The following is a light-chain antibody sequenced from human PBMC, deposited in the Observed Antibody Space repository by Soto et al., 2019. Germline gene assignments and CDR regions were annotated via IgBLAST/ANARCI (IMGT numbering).Light chain of an antibody. CDR3: QQYYTTTLT. Sequence: DIVMTQSPDSLAVSLGEAATINCKSSQSVLFSSDNKNYLGWYQQKQGQAPKLXINWASIRESGIPDRFSGSGSGSDFTLTISSLQAEDVEVYYCQQYYTTTLTFGGGTKVDIK. V-gene: IGKV4-1*01. CDR1: QSVLFSSDNKNY. CDR2: WAS. J-gene: IGKJ4*01.